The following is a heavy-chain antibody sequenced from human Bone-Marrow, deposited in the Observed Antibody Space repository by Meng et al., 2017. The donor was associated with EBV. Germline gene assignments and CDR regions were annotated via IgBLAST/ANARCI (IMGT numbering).Heavy chain of an antibody. CDR2: MSPDSGKT. CDR1: GSPFSSFD. Sequence: QVQLVPSGAYVKKPGASSKVSCKGSGSPFSSFDINWVRQATGQGLEWMGWMSPDSGKTGYAEKFQGRVTLTRDTSINTAYLELSSLTSEDTAVYYCARNLYGDGMRDYWGQGTLVTVSS. D-gene: IGHD2-21*02. V-gene: IGHV1-8*01. J-gene: IGHJ4*02. CDR3: ARNLYGDGMRDY.